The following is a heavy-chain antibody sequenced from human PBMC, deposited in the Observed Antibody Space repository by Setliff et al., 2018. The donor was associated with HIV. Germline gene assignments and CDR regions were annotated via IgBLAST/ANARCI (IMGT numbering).Heavy chain of an antibody. CDR3: ARGPDSRFLEWLSRPNYYYYMDV. D-gene: IGHD3-3*01. J-gene: IGHJ6*03. CDR2: INHSGST. CDR1: GGSFSAYY. Sequence: SETLSLTCAVYGGSFSAYYWTWIRQPPGKGLEWIGEINHSGSTYYNPSLRSRVTLSVDTSKKQFSLKLSSITAADTAVYYCARGPDSRFLEWLSRPNYYYYMDVWGKGTTVTVSS. V-gene: IGHV4-34*01.